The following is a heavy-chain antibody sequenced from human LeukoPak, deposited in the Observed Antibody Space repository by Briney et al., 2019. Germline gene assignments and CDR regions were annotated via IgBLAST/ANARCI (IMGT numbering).Heavy chain of an antibody. Sequence: GASVKVSCKVSGHTLTELSMHWVRQAPGKGLEWMGGFDPEDGETIYAQKFQGRVTMTEDTSTDTAYMELSSLRSEDTAVYYCATTIFGVVRFDYWGQGTLVTVSS. V-gene: IGHV1-24*01. J-gene: IGHJ4*02. CDR2: FDPEDGET. CDR1: GHTLTELS. CDR3: ATTIFGVVRFDY. D-gene: IGHD3-3*01.